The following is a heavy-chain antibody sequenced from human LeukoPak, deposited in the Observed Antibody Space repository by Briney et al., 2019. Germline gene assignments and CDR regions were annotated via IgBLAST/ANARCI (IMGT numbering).Heavy chain of an antibody. V-gene: IGHV4-34*01. CDR3: AREQLWFGELLRGIYYFDY. J-gene: IGHJ4*02. CDR1: GGSFSGYY. D-gene: IGHD3-10*01. Sequence: SETLSLTCAVYGGSFSGYYWSWIRQPPGKGLEWIGEINHSGSTNYNPSLKSRVTISVDTSKNQFSLKLSFVTAADTAVYYCAREQLWFGELLRGIYYFDYWGQGTLVTVSS. CDR2: INHSGST.